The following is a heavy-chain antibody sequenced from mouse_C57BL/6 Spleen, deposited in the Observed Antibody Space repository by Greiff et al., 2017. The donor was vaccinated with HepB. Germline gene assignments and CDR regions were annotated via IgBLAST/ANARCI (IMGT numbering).Heavy chain of an antibody. V-gene: IGHV5-17*01. CDR2: ISSGSSTI. Sequence: EVQLVESGGGLVKPGGSLKLSCAASGFTFSDYGMHWVRQAPEKGLEWVAYISSGSSTIYYADTVKGRFTISRDNAKNTLFLQMTSLRSEDTAMYYCASPRDYGSSLFAYWGQGTLVTVSA. CDR3: ASPRDYGSSLFAY. D-gene: IGHD1-1*01. J-gene: IGHJ3*01. CDR1: GFTFSDYG.